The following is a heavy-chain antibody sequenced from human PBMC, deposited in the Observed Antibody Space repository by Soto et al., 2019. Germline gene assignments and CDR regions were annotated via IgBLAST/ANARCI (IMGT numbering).Heavy chain of an antibody. CDR1: GGYIDSDH. Sequence: QVQLQESGPGLVKPSETLSLTCTVSGGYIDSDHWSWIRQPPGKGLQWIGYIYYSGSTNYNPPFQSRVTLSVDTSKNQLSLNLRSVTAADTAVYYCARGKGFSRFDPWGQGTLVTVSS. CDR3: ARGKGFSRFDP. V-gene: IGHV4-59*13. D-gene: IGHD3-10*01. J-gene: IGHJ5*02. CDR2: IYYSGST.